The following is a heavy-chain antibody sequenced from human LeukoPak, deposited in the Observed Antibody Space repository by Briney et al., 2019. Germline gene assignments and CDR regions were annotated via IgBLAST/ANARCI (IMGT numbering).Heavy chain of an antibody. CDR3: ARTYYYGSGSSYFDP. Sequence: SETLSLTCTVPGGSISTGSYYWNWIRQPAGKGLEWIGRIYTSGSTNYNPSLKSRVTISVDTSKNQFSLKVSSVTAADTAVYYCARTYYYGSGSSYFDPWGQGTLITVSS. D-gene: IGHD3-10*01. CDR1: GGSISTGSYY. J-gene: IGHJ5*02. CDR2: IYTSGST. V-gene: IGHV4-61*02.